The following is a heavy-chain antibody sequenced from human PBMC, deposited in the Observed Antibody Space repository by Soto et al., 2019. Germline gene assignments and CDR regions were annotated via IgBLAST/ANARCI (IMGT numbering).Heavy chain of an antibody. Sequence: VGSLRLSCAASGFTFSSDGMHWFRQAPVKGLEWVAFISYDGSNKYYADSVKGRFTISRDNSKNTLYLQMNSLRAEDTAVYYCAKVHCSGGSCHSAYWGQATLVTVSS. D-gene: IGHD2-15*01. V-gene: IGHV3-30*18. J-gene: IGHJ4*02. CDR2: ISYDGSNK. CDR1: GFTFSSDG. CDR3: AKVHCSGGSCHSAY.